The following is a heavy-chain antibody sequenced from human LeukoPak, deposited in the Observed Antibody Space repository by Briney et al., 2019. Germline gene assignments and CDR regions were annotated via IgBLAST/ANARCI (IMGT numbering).Heavy chain of an antibody. CDR1: GFTFSSYW. CDR3: ARADSARHFDY. CDR2: INTDGSIT. D-gene: IGHD2-15*01. Sequence: GGSLRLSCAASGFTFSSYWMHWLRQAPGKGLVWVSRINTDGSITSYADSVKGRFTISRDNAKNTLYLQMNSLRAEDTAVYYCARADSARHFDYWGQGTLVTVSS. J-gene: IGHJ4*02. V-gene: IGHV3-74*01.